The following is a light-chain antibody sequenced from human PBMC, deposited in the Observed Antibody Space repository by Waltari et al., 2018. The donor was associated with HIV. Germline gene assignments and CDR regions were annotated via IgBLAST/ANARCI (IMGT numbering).Light chain of an antibody. CDR2: RNN. J-gene: IGLJ2*01. CDR1: SSNIGSNY. Sequence: QSVLTQPPSASGTPGQRVTISCSGSSSNIGSNYVYWYQHLPGTAPKLLIYRNNHRPSGVPARFSGSKSGTSASLAISGLRSEDEADYYCAAWDASRVFGGGTKLTVL. V-gene: IGLV1-47*01. CDR3: AAWDASRV.